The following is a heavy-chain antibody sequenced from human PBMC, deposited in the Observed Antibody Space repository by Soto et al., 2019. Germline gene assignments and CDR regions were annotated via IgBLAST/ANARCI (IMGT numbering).Heavy chain of an antibody. J-gene: IGHJ4*02. CDR3: ATDGVQYVVSGLYYFHY. Sequence: GGSLRLSCAASGFTFSSYSMNWVRQAPGKGLEWVSSISSSSSYIYYADSVKGRFTISRDNAKNSLYLQMSSLRSEDTAVYYCATDGVQYVVSGLYYFHYWGQGTLVTVSS. D-gene: IGHD2-15*01. V-gene: IGHV3-21*01. CDR2: ISSSSSYI. CDR1: GFTFSSYS.